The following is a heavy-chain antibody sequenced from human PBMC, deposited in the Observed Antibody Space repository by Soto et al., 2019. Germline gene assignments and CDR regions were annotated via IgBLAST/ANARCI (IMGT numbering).Heavy chain of an antibody. CDR3: ARHGSY. CDR1: GVSITNTSYY. J-gene: IGHJ4*02. V-gene: IGHV4-39*01. Sequence: QLQLQESGPGLVKPSETLSLTCTVSGVSITNTSYYWGWIRQPPGKGLEGIGTIYFSGSTFYNPSLKSRLTISVDTSKNQFSLRLSSVTAADTAVYYCARHGSYWGQGTLVAVSS. CDR2: IYFSGST.